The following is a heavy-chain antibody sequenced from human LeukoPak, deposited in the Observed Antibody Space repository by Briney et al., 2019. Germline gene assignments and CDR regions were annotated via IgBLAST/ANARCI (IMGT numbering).Heavy chain of an antibody. CDR1: GGSFSGYY. Sequence: KPSETLSLTCAVYGGSFSGYYWSWIRQLPGKGLEWTGEINHSGSTNYSPSLKSRVTMSVDTSKNQFSLKLSSVTAADTAMYYCARVGLQIVVVPAATTQTTYYYYMDVWDTGTTVTVSS. D-gene: IGHD2-2*01. CDR3: ARVGLQIVVVPAATTQTTYYYYMDV. V-gene: IGHV4-34*01. J-gene: IGHJ6*03. CDR2: INHSGST.